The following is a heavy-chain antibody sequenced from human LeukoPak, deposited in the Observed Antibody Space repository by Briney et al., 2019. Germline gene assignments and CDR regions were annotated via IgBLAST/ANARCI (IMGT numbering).Heavy chain of an antibody. CDR1: GGSISSYY. Sequence: SETLSLTCTVSGGSISSYYWTWIRQPPGKGLEWIGYIYYSGNTNYNPSLKSRVTISVDTSKNQFSLKLSSVTAADTAVYYCARAEAHIVVVVAATGWGQGTLVTVSS. V-gene: IGHV4-59*01. J-gene: IGHJ4*02. CDR3: ARAEAHIVVVVAATG. D-gene: IGHD2-15*01. CDR2: IYYSGNT.